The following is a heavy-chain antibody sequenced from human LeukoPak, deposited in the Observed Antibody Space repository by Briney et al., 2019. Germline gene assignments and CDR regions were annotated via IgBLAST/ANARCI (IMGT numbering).Heavy chain of an antibody. D-gene: IGHD2-2*01. Sequence: GGSLRLSCAASGFTFSSHAMSWVRQAPGKGLEWVSAISGSGGSTYYADSVKGRFTISRDNSKNTLYLQMNSLRAEDTAVYYCAKASGYCSSTSCPTFDYWGQGTLVTVSS. V-gene: IGHV3-23*01. J-gene: IGHJ4*02. CDR1: GFTFSSHA. CDR2: ISGSGGST. CDR3: AKASGYCSSTSCPTFDY.